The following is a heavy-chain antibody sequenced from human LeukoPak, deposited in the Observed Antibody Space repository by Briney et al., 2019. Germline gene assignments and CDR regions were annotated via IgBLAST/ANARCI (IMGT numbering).Heavy chain of an antibody. V-gene: IGHV3-23*01. CDR3: AKNRGAGSHYYYHMNV. CDR1: GFSFSTFA. D-gene: IGHD1-26*01. CDR2: ISGSGGDT. Sequence: AGSLTLSCPPSGFSFSTFAMGWDRQAAGKGPEWESLISGSGGDTYYADSVKGRFTISRDNSKNALYLQLNSLRVEDTAVYYCAKNRGAGSHYYYHMNVWGKGTTVTVSS. J-gene: IGHJ6*03.